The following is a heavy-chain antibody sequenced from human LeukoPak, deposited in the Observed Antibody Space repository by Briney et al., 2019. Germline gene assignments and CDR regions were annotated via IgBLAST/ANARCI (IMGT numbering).Heavy chain of an antibody. V-gene: IGHV3-33*08. D-gene: IGHD3-22*01. CDR1: GFTFSTYA. Sequence: GGSLRLSCAASGFTFSTYAMHWVRQAPGKGLEWVAIIWYDGINKYCADSVKGRFTISRDNSKNTLYLQMNSLRAEDTAVYYCARDYYDSSGQLHAGAHAFDIWGQGTMVTVSS. J-gene: IGHJ3*02. CDR3: ARDYYDSSGQLHAGAHAFDI. CDR2: IWYDGINK.